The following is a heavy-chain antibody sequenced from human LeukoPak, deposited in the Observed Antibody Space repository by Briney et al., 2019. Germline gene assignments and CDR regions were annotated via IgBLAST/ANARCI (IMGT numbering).Heavy chain of an antibody. D-gene: IGHD1-26*01. Sequence: GGSLRLSCAASGFTFSSYGMHWVRQAPGKGLEWVAFIRYDGSNKYYADSVKGRFTTSRDNSKNTLYLQMNSLRAEDTAVYYCAKDGGWELLPGAFDIWGQGTMVTVSS. J-gene: IGHJ3*02. CDR2: IRYDGSNK. CDR1: GFTFSSYG. V-gene: IGHV3-30*02. CDR3: AKDGGWELLPGAFDI.